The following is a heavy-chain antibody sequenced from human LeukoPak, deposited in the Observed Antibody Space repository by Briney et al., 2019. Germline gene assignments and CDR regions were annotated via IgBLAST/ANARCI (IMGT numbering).Heavy chain of an antibody. CDR2: ISWNSAAI. J-gene: IGHJ4*02. Sequence: GGSLRLSCAASGFTFDDYAMHWVRQAPGKGLEWVSGISWNSAAIGHAESVEGRFTISRDNAKKSLYLQMNSLRAEDTALYYCAKDAHSSGWYGNFDYWGQGILVTVSS. CDR3: AKDAHSSGWYGNFDY. V-gene: IGHV3-9*01. D-gene: IGHD6-19*01. CDR1: GFTFDDYA.